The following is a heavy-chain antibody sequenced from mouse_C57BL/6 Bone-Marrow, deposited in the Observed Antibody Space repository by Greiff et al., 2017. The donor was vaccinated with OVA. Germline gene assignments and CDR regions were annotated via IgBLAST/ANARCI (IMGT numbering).Heavy chain of an antibody. CDR3: ARSHSNYVTWFAY. V-gene: IGHV1-80*01. J-gene: IGHJ3*01. CDR1: GYAFSSYW. CDR2: IYPGDGDT. D-gene: IGHD2-5*01. Sequence: QVQLQQSGAELVKPGASVKISCKASGYAFSSYWMNWVKQRPGKGLEWIGQIYPGDGDTNYNGKFKGKATLTADKSSSTAYMQLSSLTSEDSAVYFCARSHSNYVTWFAYWGQGTLVTVSA.